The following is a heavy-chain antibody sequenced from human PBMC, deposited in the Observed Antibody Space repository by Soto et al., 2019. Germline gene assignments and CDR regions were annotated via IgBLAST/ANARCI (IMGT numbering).Heavy chain of an antibody. Sequence: QVQLVQSGAEVKKPGSSVKVSCKASGGTFSSYAISWVRQAPGQGLEWMGGIIPIFGTPNYAQKFQGRVTITADESTRTAHMEMSSLRAENTADYCCARPTQGGGFDPWGQGTLVTVSS. CDR2: IIPIFGTP. CDR1: GGTFSSYA. CDR3: ARPTQGGGFDP. D-gene: IGHD3-16*01. J-gene: IGHJ5*02. V-gene: IGHV1-69*12.